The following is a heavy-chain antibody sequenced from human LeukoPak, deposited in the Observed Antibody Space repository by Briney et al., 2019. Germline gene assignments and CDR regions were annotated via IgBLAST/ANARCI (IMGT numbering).Heavy chain of an antibody. J-gene: IGHJ3*02. V-gene: IGHV1-24*01. CDR3: ATAQYYYGSGYAFDI. CDR2: FDPEDGET. CDR1: GYTLTQLS. D-gene: IGHD3-10*01. Sequence: ASVTASCKVSGYTLTQLSMHWVRQAPGKGLEWMGGFDPEDGETIYAQKFQGRVTMTEDTSTDTAYMELSSLRSEDTAVYYCATAQYYYGSGYAFDIWGQGTMVTVSS.